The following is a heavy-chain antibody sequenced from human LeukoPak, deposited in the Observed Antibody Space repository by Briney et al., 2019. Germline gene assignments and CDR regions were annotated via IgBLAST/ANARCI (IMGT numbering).Heavy chain of an antibody. CDR3: ARGIWTGVTTSWYFDL. CDR1: GFTFSSYD. J-gene: IGHJ2*01. D-gene: IGHD4-17*01. CDR2: IGTAGDT. Sequence: PGGSLRLSCAASGFTFSSYDMHWVRQATGKGLEWVSAIGTAGDTYYPGSVKGRFTISRENAKNSLYLQMNSLRAGDTAVYYCARGIWTGVTTSWYFDLWGRGTLVTVSS. V-gene: IGHV3-13*01.